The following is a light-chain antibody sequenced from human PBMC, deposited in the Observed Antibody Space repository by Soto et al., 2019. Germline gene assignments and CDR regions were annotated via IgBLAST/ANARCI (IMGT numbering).Light chain of an antibody. V-gene: IGLV1-44*01. Sequence: QSVLTQPPSASGTPGQRVTISCSGTTSNIGSNTVSWYQHLPGTVPKLLIYSNDQRPSGVPDRFSGSKSGTSASLAISGLLSEDEADYYCAIWDLTLSAWVFGGGTKVTVL. CDR2: SND. CDR1: TSNIGSNT. CDR3: AIWDLTLSAWV. J-gene: IGLJ3*02.